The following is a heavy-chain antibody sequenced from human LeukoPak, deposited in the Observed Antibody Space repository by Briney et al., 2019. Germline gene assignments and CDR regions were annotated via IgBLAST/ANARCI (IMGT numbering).Heavy chain of an antibody. D-gene: IGHD3-3*01. Sequence: ASVKVSCKASGYTFTTHGISWVRQAPGQGPERMGWIGGNNGNTHYAQKFQGRVTMTTETSTSTAYMELKSLRSDDTAVYYCARLYDFWSGYYPHFDYWGQGTLVTVSS. J-gene: IGHJ4*02. V-gene: IGHV1-18*01. CDR1: GYTFTTHG. CDR2: IGGNNGNT. CDR3: ARLYDFWSGYYPHFDY.